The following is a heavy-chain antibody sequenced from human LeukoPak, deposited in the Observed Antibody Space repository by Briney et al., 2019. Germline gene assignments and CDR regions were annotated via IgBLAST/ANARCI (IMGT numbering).Heavy chain of an antibody. Sequence: TGGSLRLSCAASGFTVSSNYMSWDRQAPGKGLEWVLVIYSADTTYYADSVKGRFTISRDSSKNTLYLQMNSLRVEDTAVYYCASRVRLAGTESGFDYWGQGTLVTVS. D-gene: IGHD6-19*01. CDR2: IYSADTT. CDR3: ASRVRLAGTESGFDY. CDR1: GFTVSSNY. J-gene: IGHJ4*02. V-gene: IGHV3-66*01.